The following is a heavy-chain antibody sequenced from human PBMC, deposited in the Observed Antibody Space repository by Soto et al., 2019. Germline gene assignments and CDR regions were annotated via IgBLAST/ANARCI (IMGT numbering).Heavy chain of an antibody. CDR1: GFTFSSYA. D-gene: IGHD2-21*02. Sequence: GGSLRLSCAASGFTFSSYAMHWVRQAPGKGLEWVAVISYDGSNKYYADSVKGRFTISRDNSKNTLYLQMNSLRAEDTAVYYCARDPGISCGGDCYPDYWGQGTLVTVS. CDR2: ISYDGSNK. CDR3: ARDPGISCGGDCYPDY. V-gene: IGHV3-30-3*01. J-gene: IGHJ4*02.